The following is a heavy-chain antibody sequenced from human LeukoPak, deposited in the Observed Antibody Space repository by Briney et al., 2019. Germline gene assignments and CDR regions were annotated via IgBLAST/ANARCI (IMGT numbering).Heavy chain of an antibody. V-gene: IGHV3-23*01. J-gene: IGHJ6*02. CDR3: AKEVYCGRDCYNPGYGVDV. CDR1: RFTFSSYA. D-gene: IGHD2-21*02. Sequence: GGSLRHSCAASRFTFSSYAMRWVRQAPRRGLEWVSAIRGRGGRTYYADSVKGRFTISRDNSKNTLYLQMNSLRDEDTAIYYCAKEVYCGRDCYNPGYGVDVWGQGTTVTVSS. CDR2: IRGRGGRT.